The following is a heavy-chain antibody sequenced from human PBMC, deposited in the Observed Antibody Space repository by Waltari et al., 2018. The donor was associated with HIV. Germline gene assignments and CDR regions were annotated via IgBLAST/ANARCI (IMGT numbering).Heavy chain of an antibody. CDR2: VNPANGAT. CDR3: ARGESATWANLDF. CDR1: GYTFAAFH. V-gene: IGHV1-2*04. J-gene: IGHJ4*01. D-gene: IGHD1-26*01. Sequence: QVQLVQSAAELKSPGASVQIACRTYGYTFAAFHTHWVRQAPGEGLQWVGWVNPANGATNYAQELQDWVSVTTDRSITTVYLTLKRLRSDDTAVYYCARGESATWANLDFWGQGTVVSVSS.